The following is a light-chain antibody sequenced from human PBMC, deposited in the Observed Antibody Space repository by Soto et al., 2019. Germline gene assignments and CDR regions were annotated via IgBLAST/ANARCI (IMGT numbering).Light chain of an antibody. Sequence: DIQMTQSPSSLYASVGDRVTITCRAGQTVISYLHWYQQKQGKAPKLLIYVGSYLHSGVPSMFSGSGSGTEFTLTITNLQPEDSATYYCQQTHRLPLTFGGGTTVQI. V-gene: IGKV1-39*01. J-gene: IGKJ4*01. CDR2: VGS. CDR1: QTVISY. CDR3: QQTHRLPLT.